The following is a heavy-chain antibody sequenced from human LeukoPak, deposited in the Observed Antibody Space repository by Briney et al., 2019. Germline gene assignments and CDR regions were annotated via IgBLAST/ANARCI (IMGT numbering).Heavy chain of an antibody. V-gene: IGHV4-39*07. D-gene: IGHD1-26*01. J-gene: IGHJ4*02. Sequence: PSETLSLTCTVSGGSISSSSYYWGWIRQPPGKGLEWIGSIYYSGSTYYNPSLKSRVTISVDTSKNQFSLKLSSVTAADTTVYYCARGHPREYWGQGTLVTVSS. CDR1: GGSISSSSYY. CDR2: IYYSGST. CDR3: ARGHPREY.